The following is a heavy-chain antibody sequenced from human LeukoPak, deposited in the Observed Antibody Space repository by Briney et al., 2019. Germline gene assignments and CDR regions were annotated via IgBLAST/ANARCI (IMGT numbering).Heavy chain of an antibody. D-gene: IGHD3-22*01. CDR1: GGSISSSSYY. J-gene: IGHJ5*02. Sequence: SETLSLTCTVSGGSISSSSYYWGWIRQPPGKGLEWIGSIYYSGSTYYNPSLKSRVTISVDTSKNQFSLKLSSVTAADTAVYYCARLDYYDSSGYYSPAAWGQGTLVTVSS. CDR3: ARLDYYDSSGYYSPAA. CDR2: IYYSGST. V-gene: IGHV4-39*07.